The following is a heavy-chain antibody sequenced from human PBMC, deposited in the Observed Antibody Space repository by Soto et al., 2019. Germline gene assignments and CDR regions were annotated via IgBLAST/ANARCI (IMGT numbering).Heavy chain of an antibody. CDR3: ARENRRDDFCSGYYGEHYFDY. CDR1: GFTFSSYW. V-gene: IGHV3-74*01. CDR2: INSDGSST. Sequence: SGGSLRLSCAASGFTFSSYWMHWVRQAPGKGLVWVSRINSDGSSTSYADSVKGRFTISRDNAKNTLYLQMNSLRAEDTAVYYCARENRRDDFCSGYYGEHYFDYWGQGPLVTVSS. D-gene: IGHD3-3*01. J-gene: IGHJ4*02.